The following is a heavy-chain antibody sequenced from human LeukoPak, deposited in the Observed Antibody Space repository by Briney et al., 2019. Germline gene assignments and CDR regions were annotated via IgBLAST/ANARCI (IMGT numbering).Heavy chain of an antibody. CDR3: ARGKWSTRH. D-gene: IGHD2-15*01. CDR2: ISSSSTYI. CDR1: GFTFSAYY. J-gene: IGHJ4*02. V-gene: IGHV3-21*01. Sequence: GGSLRLSCAASGFTFSAYYMNWVRQAPGKGLEWVSSISSSSTYIKYADSVKGRFTISRDNAKNSLYLQMNSLRAEDTAVYYCARGKWSTRHWGQGTLVTVSS.